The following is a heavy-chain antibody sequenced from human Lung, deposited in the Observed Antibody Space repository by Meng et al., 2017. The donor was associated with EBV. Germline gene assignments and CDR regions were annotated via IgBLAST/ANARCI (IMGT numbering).Heavy chain of an antibody. D-gene: IGHD2/OR15-2a*01. Sequence: QVHLVPSGAEVKRPGSSVKAYCKAYGGTFSRYTINWLRQAPGQGLEWMAEIHPKFATTNFAQNFQGRVTLSADESSTTVYMELTSLRSEDTAVYYCAQQLLPMGAFFQHWGQGTLVTVSS. CDR1: GGTFSRYT. V-gene: IGHV1-69*01. J-gene: IGHJ1*01. CDR2: IHPKFATT. CDR3: AQQLLPMGAFFQH.